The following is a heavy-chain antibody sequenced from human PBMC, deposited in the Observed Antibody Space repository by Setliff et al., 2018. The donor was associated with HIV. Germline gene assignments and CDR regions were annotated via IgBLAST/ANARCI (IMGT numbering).Heavy chain of an antibody. CDR3: ARCVTYYNFWSGYWGYYYYMDV. V-gene: IGHV4-4*08. Sequence: SETLSLTCAVNSGSFGSYYWSWLRQSPGKGLEWIGNIYTSGSTNYNPSLKSRVTISVDTSKNQFSLKLSSVTAADTAVYYCARCVTYYNFWSGYWGYYYYMDVWGKGTTVTVSS. D-gene: IGHD3-3*01. J-gene: IGHJ6*03. CDR2: IYTSGST. CDR1: SGSFGSYY.